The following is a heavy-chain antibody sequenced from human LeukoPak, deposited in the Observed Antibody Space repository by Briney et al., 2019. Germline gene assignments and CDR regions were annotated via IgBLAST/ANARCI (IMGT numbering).Heavy chain of an antibody. D-gene: IGHD3-22*01. Sequence: SETLSLTCTVSGGSISSGGYYWSWIRQHPGKGLEWIGYIYYSGSTYYNPSLKSRVTISVDTSKNQFSLKLSSVTAADTAVYYCATQIRRGYYDSSGYSPYFDYWGQGTLVTVSS. CDR1: GGSISSGGYY. J-gene: IGHJ4*02. CDR3: ATQIRRGYYDSSGYSPYFDY. CDR2: IYYSGST. V-gene: IGHV4-31*03.